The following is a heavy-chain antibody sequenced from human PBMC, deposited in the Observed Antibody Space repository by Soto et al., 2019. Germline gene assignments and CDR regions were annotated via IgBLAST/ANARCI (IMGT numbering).Heavy chain of an antibody. V-gene: IGHV3-30*18. Sequence: GGSLRLSCAASGFTFSSYGMHWVRQAPGKGLEWVAVISYDGSNKYYADSVKGRFTISRDNSKNTLYLQMNSLRAEDTAVYYCAKEGRFLEWLLRGPYFDYWGQGTLVTVSS. CDR3: AKEGRFLEWLLRGPYFDY. J-gene: IGHJ4*02. CDR2: ISYDGSNK. CDR1: GFTFSSYG. D-gene: IGHD3-3*01.